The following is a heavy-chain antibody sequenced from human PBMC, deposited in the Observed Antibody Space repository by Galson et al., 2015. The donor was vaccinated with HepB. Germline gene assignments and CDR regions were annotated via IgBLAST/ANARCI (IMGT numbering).Heavy chain of an antibody. CDR1: GYTFTGYY. J-gene: IGHJ5*02. D-gene: IGHD3-22*01. CDR2: INPNSGGT. CDR3: ARVVITTQNWFDP. V-gene: IGHV1-2*02. Sequence: SCAASGYTFTGYYMHWVRQAPGQGLEWMGWINPNSGGTNYAQKFQGRVTMTRDTSISTAYMELSRLRSDDTAVYYCARVVITTQNWFDPWGQGTLVTVSS.